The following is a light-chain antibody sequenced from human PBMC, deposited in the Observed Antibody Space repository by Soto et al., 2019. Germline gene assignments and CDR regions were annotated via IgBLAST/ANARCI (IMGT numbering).Light chain of an antibody. CDR2: GAS. J-gene: IGKJ4*02. CDR3: QQRNNWPLT. Sequence: EIVMTQSPATLSVSPGERATLSCRASQSVSSSYLAWYQQKPGQAPRLLIYGASSRATGIPDRFSGSGSGTDFTLTIRRLEPEDFAVYYCQQRNNWPLTFGGGTKVDIK. V-gene: IGKV3D-20*02. CDR1: QSVSSSY.